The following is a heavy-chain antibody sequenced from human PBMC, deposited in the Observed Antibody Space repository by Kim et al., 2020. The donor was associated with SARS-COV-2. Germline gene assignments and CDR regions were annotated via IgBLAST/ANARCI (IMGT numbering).Heavy chain of an antibody. Sequence: VRFTISRDNSKNTVYLQMNSLRNEDTAMFYCASAAGTHVYYSSGYHPFDYWGQGTQVTVSA. CDR3: ASAAGTHVYYSSGYHPFDY. J-gene: IGHJ4*02. V-gene: IGHV3-30*01. D-gene: IGHD3-22*01.